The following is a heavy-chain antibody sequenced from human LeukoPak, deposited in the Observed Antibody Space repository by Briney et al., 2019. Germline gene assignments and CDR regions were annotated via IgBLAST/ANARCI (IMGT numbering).Heavy chain of an antibody. Sequence: PGGSLRLSCAASGFTFSSYAMSWVRQAPGKGLEWVSAISGSGGSTYYADSVKGRFTISTDNSKNTLYLQMNSLRAEDTAIYYCAKEYDNSGYYYVAYWGQGTLVTVSS. CDR2: ISGSGGST. D-gene: IGHD3-22*01. CDR3: AKEYDNSGYYYVAY. J-gene: IGHJ4*02. V-gene: IGHV3-23*01. CDR1: GFTFSSYA.